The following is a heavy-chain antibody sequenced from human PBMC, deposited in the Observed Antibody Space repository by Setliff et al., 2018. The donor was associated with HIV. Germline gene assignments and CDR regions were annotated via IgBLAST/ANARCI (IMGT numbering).Heavy chain of an antibody. CDR2: IYYSGST. Sequence: SETLSLTCTVSGGSISTSNWWGWIRQTPGKGLEWIGYIYYSGSTNYNPSLKSRVTISVDTSKNQFSLKLSSVTAADTAVYYCARGDGYSGYDDYWGQGTLVTVSS. CDR3: ARGDGYSGYDDY. D-gene: IGHD5-12*01. J-gene: IGHJ4*02. V-gene: IGHV4-28*03. CDR1: GGSISTSNW.